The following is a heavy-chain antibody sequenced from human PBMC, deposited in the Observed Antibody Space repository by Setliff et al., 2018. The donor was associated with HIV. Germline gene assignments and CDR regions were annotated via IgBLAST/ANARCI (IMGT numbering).Heavy chain of an antibody. V-gene: IGHV3-49*04. Sequence: PGGSLRLSCTTSGFNFAEQAFSWVRQAPGKGLEWVGYIRSKSYGTTTKYAASGRGRFSISRDDSNSIVYLQMNSLKAEDTGVYFCARESYDSSADFDYWGQGALVTVSS. CDR1: GFNFAEQA. J-gene: IGHJ4*02. D-gene: IGHD6-19*01. CDR2: IRSKSYGTTT. CDR3: ARESYDSSADFDY.